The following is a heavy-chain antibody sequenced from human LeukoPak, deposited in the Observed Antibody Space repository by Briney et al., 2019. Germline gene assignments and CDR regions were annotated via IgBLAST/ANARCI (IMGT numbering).Heavy chain of an antibody. Sequence: GGSLRLSCAASGFTFDDYGMSWVRQAPGKGLEWVSGINWNGGSTGYADSVKGRFTISRDNAKKSLYLQMNSLRAEDTAVYYCAKPVHYYYYMDVWGKGTTVTISS. J-gene: IGHJ6*03. CDR2: INWNGGST. CDR1: GFTFDDYG. V-gene: IGHV3-20*04. CDR3: AKPVHYYYYMDV. D-gene: IGHD1-14*01.